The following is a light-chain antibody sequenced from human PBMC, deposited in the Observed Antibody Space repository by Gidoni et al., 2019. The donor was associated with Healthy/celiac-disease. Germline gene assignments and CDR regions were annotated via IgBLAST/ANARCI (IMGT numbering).Light chain of an antibody. CDR1: SRDVGGYNY. CDR2: EVS. V-gene: IGLV2-14*01. CDR3: SSYTSSSTLHV. J-gene: IGLJ1*01. Sequence: QSALTQPASVSGSPGQAITISCTGTSRDVGGYNYVSWYQQHPGKAPKLMIYEVSNRPSGVPDRFSGSKSGNTASLTISGLQAEDEADYYCSSYTSSSTLHVFGTGTKVTVL.